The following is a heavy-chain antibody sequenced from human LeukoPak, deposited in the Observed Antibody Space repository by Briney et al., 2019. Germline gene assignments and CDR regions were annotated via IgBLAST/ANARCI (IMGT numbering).Heavy chain of an antibody. Sequence: GVTLRFSCAASGFTFTDTYMTWLRQAPGKGLESLSYISPSGTDISYADSVKGRFTISRDNAKNSLYLQMNSLRAEDTAVYYCTRDPRRLDYWGQGTPVTVSS. CDR3: TRDPRRLDY. V-gene: IGHV3-11*01. CDR1: GFTFTDTY. CDR2: ISPSGTDI. J-gene: IGHJ4*02.